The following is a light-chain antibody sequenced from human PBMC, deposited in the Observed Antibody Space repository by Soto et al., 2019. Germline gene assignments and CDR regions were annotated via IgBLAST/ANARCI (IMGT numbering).Light chain of an antibody. CDR1: QSVLYSSSNKKY. Sequence: DIVMTQSPDSLAVSLGERATINCKSSQSVLYSSSNKKYLAWYQQKPGQPPKLLIYWASTRESGVPDRFSGSGSGTDFTLTISSLQAEDVAVYYCQQYYSTPLTFGGGTKVDIK. CDR3: QQYYSTPLT. V-gene: IGKV4-1*01. CDR2: WAS. J-gene: IGKJ4*01.